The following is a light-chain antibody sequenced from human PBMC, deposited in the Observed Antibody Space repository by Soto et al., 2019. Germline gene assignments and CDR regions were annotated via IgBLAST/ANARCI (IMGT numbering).Light chain of an antibody. V-gene: IGLV2-14*01. CDR1: SSDIGGYDY. Sequence: QSVLTQPASVSGSPGQSITISCSGTSSDIGGYDYVSWYQHHPGKAPKLMIHEVSNRPSGISNRFSGSKSANTASLTISGLQAEDEADYYCSSYTSSSTPFVFGTGTKVTVL. CDR3: SSYTSSSTPFV. J-gene: IGLJ1*01. CDR2: EVS.